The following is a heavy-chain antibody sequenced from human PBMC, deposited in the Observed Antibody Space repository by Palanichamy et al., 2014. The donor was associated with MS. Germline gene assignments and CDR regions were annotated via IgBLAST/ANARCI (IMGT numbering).Heavy chain of an antibody. CDR2: ISYDGSNK. CDR1: GFTFSSYA. CDR3: ARRSGYCSGGSCYRGWFDP. J-gene: IGHJ5*02. Sequence: QVQLVESGGGPWSSLGRSLRLSCAASGFTFSSYAMHWVRQAPGKGLEWVAVISYDGSNKYYADSVKGRFTISRDNSKNTLYLQMNSLRAEDTAVYYCARRSGYCSGGSCYRGWFDPWGQGTLVTVSS. V-gene: IGHV3-30-3*01. D-gene: IGHD2-15*01.